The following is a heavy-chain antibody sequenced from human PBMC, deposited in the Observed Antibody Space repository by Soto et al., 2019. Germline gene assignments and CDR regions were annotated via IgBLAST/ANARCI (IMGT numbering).Heavy chain of an antibody. CDR2: ISSSGSTI. V-gene: IGHV3-48*03. CDR1: GFTFSSYE. CDR3: ARSRHYFDY. J-gene: IGHJ4*02. Sequence: EVQLVESGGGLVQPGGSLRLSCAASGFTFSSYEMNWVRQAPGKGLEWVSYISSSGSTIYYADSVKGRFTISRDNAKNSLYLQMNSLRVEDTAVYYCARSRHYFDYWGQGTLVTVSS. D-gene: IGHD2-2*01.